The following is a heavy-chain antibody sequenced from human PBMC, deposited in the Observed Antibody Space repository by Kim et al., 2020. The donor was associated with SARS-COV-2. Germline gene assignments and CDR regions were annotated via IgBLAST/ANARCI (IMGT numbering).Heavy chain of an antibody. CDR1: GYTFTGYY. D-gene: IGHD1-1*01. Sequence: ASVKVSCKASGYTFTGYYMHWVRQAPGQGLEWMGWINPNRGGTNYAQKFQGRVTMTRDTSISTAYMELSRLRSDDTAVYYCTRAGTLTYYYYYGMDVWGQGTTVTVSS. CDR2: INPNRGGT. V-gene: IGHV1-2*02. J-gene: IGHJ6*02. CDR3: TRAGTLTYYYYYGMDV.